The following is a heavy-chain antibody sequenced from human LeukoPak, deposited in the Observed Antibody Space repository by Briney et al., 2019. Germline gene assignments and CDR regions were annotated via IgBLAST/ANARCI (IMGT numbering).Heavy chain of an antibody. CDR2: IYNTVEA. CDR3: AGSLNYDISGYNPSYYFES. V-gene: IGHV4-59*02. J-gene: IGHJ4*02. CDR1: GGSAIGSY. D-gene: IGHD3-22*01. Sequence: SETLSLTCTVSGGSAIGSYWTWIRQSPGGSLEYIGYIYNTVEAHYTPSLKSPVCILLDISTNQFSLWQSSVTAPATAIFSFAGSLNYDISGYNPSYYFESWGQGALVTVAS.